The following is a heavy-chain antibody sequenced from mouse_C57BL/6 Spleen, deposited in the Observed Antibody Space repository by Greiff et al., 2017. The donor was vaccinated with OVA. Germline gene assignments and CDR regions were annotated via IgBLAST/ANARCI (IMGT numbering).Heavy chain of an antibody. CDR1: GFTFSDYG. CDR2: ISSGSSTI. D-gene: IGHD1-1*01. CDR3: ERRDYGSSYGRAMDY. J-gene: IGHJ4*01. Sequence: EVQGVESGGGLVKPGGSLKLSCAASGFTFSDYGMHWVRQAPETGLEWVAYISSGSSTIYYADTVKGRFTISRDNAKNTLFLQMTSLRSEDTAMYYCERRDYGSSYGRAMDYWGQGTSVTVSS. V-gene: IGHV5-17*01.